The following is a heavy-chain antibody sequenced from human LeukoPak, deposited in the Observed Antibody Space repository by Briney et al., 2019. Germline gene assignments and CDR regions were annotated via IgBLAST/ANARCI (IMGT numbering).Heavy chain of an antibody. D-gene: IGHD3-16*01. CDR2: INSDGSST. CDR3: ARGGYGDYVWGSYRLLGY. V-gene: IGHV3-74*01. Sequence: PGESLRLSCAASGFTFSSYWMHWVRQAPGKGLVWVSRINSDGSSTSYADSVKGRFTISRDNAKNTLYLQMNSLRAEDAAVYYCARGGYGDYVWGSYRLLGYWGQGTLVTVSS. J-gene: IGHJ4*02. CDR1: GFTFSSYW.